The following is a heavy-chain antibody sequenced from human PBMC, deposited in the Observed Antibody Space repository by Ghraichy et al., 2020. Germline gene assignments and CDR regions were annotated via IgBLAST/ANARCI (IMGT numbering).Heavy chain of an antibody. Sequence: GGSLRLSCAASGFAFSSYAMSWVRQAPGKGLEWVSGINYLGTETYYADSVKGRFTISRDFSNNMLYLQMNSLGAEDTALYYCAKKMELAIASRPNWRYFDLWGRGTLVTVSS. CDR3: AKKMELAIASRPNWRYFDL. CDR1: GFAFSSYA. CDR2: INYLGTET. D-gene: IGHD6-6*01. V-gene: IGHV3-23*01. J-gene: IGHJ2*01.